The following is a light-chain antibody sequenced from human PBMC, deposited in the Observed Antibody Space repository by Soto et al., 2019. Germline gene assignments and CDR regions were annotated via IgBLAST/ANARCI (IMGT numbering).Light chain of an antibody. CDR1: SSDVGGYNY. J-gene: IGLJ2*01. CDR3: SSFASSIPLV. Sequence: QSVLTQPASVSGSPGQSITISCTGTSSDVGGYNYVSWYQQHPGKAPKLLICDVTNRPSGFSHLFSGSKSGNTASLTISGLQTEDEADYYCSSFASSIPLVFGGGTKVTVL. CDR2: DVT. V-gene: IGLV2-14*03.